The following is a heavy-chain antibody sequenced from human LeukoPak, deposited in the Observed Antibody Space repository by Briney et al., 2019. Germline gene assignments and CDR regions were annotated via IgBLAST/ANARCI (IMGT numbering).Heavy chain of an antibody. V-gene: IGHV1-2*06. D-gene: IGHD1-26*01. CDR1: GYTFTGYY. J-gene: IGHJ4*02. CDR3: ARAIVGRFDY. CDR2: INPNSGGT. Sequence: ASVKVSCKASGYTFTGYYMHWVRQAPGQGLEWMGRINPNSGGTNYAQKFQGRVTMTRNTSISTAYMELSSLRSEDTAVYYCARAIVGRFDYWGQGTLVTVSS.